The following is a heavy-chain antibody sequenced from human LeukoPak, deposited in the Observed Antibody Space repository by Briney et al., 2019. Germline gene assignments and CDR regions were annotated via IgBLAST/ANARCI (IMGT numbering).Heavy chain of an antibody. CDR3: ARHLKDDSSSYYYEFGVRFDP. Sequence: ASETLSLTCTVSGGSISSSSYYWGWIRQPPGKGLEWIGSIYYSGSTYYNPSLKSRVTISVDTSKNQFSLKLSSVTAADTAVYYCARHLKDDSSSYYYEFGVRFDPWGQGTLVTVSS. CDR1: GGSISSSSYY. J-gene: IGHJ5*02. V-gene: IGHV4-39*01. CDR2: IYYSGST. D-gene: IGHD3-22*01.